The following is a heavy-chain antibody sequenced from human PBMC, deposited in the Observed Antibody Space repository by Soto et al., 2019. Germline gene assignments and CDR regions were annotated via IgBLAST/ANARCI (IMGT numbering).Heavy chain of an antibody. J-gene: IGHJ4*02. V-gene: IGHV1-8*01. CDR3: ARGRASGSYYLLDY. Sequence: ASVQVSFKGSGDTFTTYDINWVRQATGHGLEWMGWINPNSGNIGYAQRFQGRVTMTRDTAIRTAYMEVSSLRSDDTAVYYCARGRASGSYYLLDYWGQGTLVTVSS. CDR1: GDTFTTYD. CDR2: INPNSGNI. D-gene: IGHD3-10*01.